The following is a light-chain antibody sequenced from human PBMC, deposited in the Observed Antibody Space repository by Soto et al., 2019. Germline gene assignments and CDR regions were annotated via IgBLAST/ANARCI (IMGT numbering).Light chain of an antibody. Sequence: QSVLTQPASVSGSPGQSITISCTGTASDIGNYNYVSWYQLHPGKAPKLLIDGVSNRPSGVSNRFSGSKSGNAASLTISGLQAEDEADYYCSSYTAYTTLWVFGGGTKVTVL. J-gene: IGLJ3*02. V-gene: IGLV2-14*01. CDR2: GVS. CDR1: ASDIGNYNY. CDR3: SSYTAYTTLWV.